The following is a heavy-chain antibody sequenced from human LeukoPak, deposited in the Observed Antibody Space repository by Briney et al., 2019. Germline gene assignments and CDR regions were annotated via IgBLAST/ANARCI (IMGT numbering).Heavy chain of an antibody. CDR2: IYHSGST. J-gene: IGHJ4*02. D-gene: IGHD3-16*02. CDR1: GGSISSGGYS. Sequence: SQTLSLTCAVSGGSISSGGYSWSWIRQPPGKGLEWIGYIYHSGSTHYNPSLKSRVTISVDRSKNQFSLKLSSVTAADTAVYYCARATFGGVIADYWGQGTLVTVSS. V-gene: IGHV4-30-2*01. CDR3: ARATFGGVIADY.